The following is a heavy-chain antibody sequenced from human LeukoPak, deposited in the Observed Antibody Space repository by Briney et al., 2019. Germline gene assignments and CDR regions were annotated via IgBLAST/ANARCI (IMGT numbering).Heavy chain of an antibody. D-gene: IGHD2-2*01. V-gene: IGHV3-48*03. J-gene: IGHJ4*02. CDR3: AREGIVPAAYFDY. Sequence: GGSLRLSCAASGFTFSSYEMNWVRQAPGKGLEWVSYISSSGSTIYYADSVKGRFTISRDNAKNSLYLQMNSLRAEDTAVYYCAREGIVPAAYFDYWGQGTLVTVSS. CDR1: GFTFSSYE. CDR2: ISSSGSTI.